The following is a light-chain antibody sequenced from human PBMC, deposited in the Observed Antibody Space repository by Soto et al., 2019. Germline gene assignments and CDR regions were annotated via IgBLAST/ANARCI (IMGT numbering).Light chain of an antibody. CDR2: EGS. CDR3: CSFAGTGTQYV. Sequence: QSVLTQPASVSGSLGQSITIPCIGTSDNIGSYNLVSWYQPKPGKAPKIIIFEGSKRPSGVSNRFSGSRSANTASLTISGLQAEAAADYYCCSFAGTGTQYVFGTGTKLTVL. CDR1: SDNIGSYNL. J-gene: IGLJ1*01. V-gene: IGLV2-23*01.